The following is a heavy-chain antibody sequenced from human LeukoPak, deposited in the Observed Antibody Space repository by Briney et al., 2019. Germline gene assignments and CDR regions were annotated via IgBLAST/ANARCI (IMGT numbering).Heavy chain of an antibody. V-gene: IGHV4-4*02. CDR2: IYHSGST. J-gene: IGHJ4*02. CDR3: ARDRVGVRAFDY. Sequence: PSETLSLTCTVSGGSISSTNWWSGVRQPPGKGLEWIGEIYHSGSTNYNPSLKSRVTISADKSKNQFSLKLSYVTAADTAVYYCARDRVGVRAFDYWGQGTLVTVSS. D-gene: IGHD3-10*01. CDR1: GGSISSTNW.